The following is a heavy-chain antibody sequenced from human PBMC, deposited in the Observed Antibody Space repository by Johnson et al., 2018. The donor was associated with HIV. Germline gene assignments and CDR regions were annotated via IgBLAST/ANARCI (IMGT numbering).Heavy chain of an antibody. V-gene: IGHV3-43D*03. D-gene: IGHD3-9*01. J-gene: IGHJ3*02. CDR2: ISWDGGST. CDR1: GFTFDDYA. CDR3: ARGASPYYDILTGAGAFDI. Sequence: VQLVESGGVVVQHGGSLRLSCAASGFTFDDYAMHWVRQAPGKGLEWVSLISWDGGSTYYADSMKGRFTISRDNSKNSLYLQMNSLRPEDTALYYCARGASPYYDILTGAGAFDIWGQGTMVTVSS.